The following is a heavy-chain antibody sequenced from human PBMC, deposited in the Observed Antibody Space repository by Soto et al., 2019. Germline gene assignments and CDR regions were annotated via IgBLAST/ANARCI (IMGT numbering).Heavy chain of an antibody. CDR2: INHSGST. D-gene: IGHD3-16*02. V-gene: IGHV4-34*01. Sequence: KPSETLSLTCAVYGGSFSGYYWSWIRQPPGKGLEWIGEINHSGSTNYNPSLKSRVTISVDTSKNQFSLKLSSVTAADTAVYYCARVSLSGVWGSYRSFRYFDYWGQGTLVTVSS. CDR1: GGSFSGYY. J-gene: IGHJ4*02. CDR3: ARVSLSGVWGSYRSFRYFDY.